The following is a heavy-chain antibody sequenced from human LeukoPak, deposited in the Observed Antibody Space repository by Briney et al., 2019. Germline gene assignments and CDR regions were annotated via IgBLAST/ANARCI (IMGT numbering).Heavy chain of an antibody. CDR1: EFTVSVNY. J-gene: IGHJ4*02. CDR3: ARMTTVFPGDY. Sequence: GGSLRLSCAASEFTVSVNYMSWVRQAPGKGLEWVSAISGSGGSTYYADSVKGRFTISRDNSKNTLYLQMNSLRAEDTAVYYCARMTTVFPGDYWGQGTLVTVSS. V-gene: IGHV3-23*01. CDR2: ISGSGGST. D-gene: IGHD4-17*01.